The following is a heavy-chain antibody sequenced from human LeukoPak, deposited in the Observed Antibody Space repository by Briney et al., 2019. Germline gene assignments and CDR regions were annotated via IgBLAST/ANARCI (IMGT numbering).Heavy chain of an antibody. CDR2: IKQDGSEK. CDR1: GFPFSSYW. J-gene: IGHJ4*02. CDR3: ARDRRAAAGTIDY. Sequence: QAGGSLRLSCAASGFPFSSYWMSWVRQAPGKGLEWVANIKQDGSEKYYVDSVKGRFTISRDNARNSLYLQMNSLRAEDTAVYYCARDRRAAAGTIDYWGQGTLVTVSS. V-gene: IGHV3-7*01. D-gene: IGHD6-13*01.